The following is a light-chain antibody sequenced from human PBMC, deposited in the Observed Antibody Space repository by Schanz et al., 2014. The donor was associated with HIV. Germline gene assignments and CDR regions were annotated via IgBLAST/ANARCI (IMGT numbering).Light chain of an antibody. J-gene: IGLJ3*02. Sequence: QLVLTQSSSASVSLGSSVKLTCSLSSGHSIYTIAWHQQQPGKAPRYLMSLEGSGSYKKGSGVSDRFSGSSSGADRYLTISNLQSEDEAHYYCEAWDRNTRVFGGGTKLTVL. CDR2: LEGSGSY. CDR1: SGHSIYT. V-gene: IGLV4-60*03. CDR3: EAWDRNTRV.